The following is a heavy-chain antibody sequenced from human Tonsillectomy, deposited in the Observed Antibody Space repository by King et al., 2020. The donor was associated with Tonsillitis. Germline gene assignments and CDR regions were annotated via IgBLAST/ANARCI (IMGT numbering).Heavy chain of an antibody. D-gene: IGHD4-17*01. CDR2: ISTYNGDT. Sequence: HVQLVESGAEVKKPGASVKVSCKASGYTYTTFGISWVRQAPGQGLEWMGWISTYNGDTRSTQNLQGRVTMTTDTSTSTAYMELRSLRSDDTAVYYCARDYGDFYFDFWGQGALVTVSS. V-gene: IGHV1-18*01. CDR3: ARDYGDFYFDF. J-gene: IGHJ4*02. CDR1: GYTYTTFG.